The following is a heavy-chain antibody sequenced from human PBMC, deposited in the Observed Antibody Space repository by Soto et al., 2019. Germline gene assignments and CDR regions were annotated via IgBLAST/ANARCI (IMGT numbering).Heavy chain of an antibody. J-gene: IGHJ5*02. CDR1: GFTFSSYS. CDR2: ISSSSSYI. Sequence: EVQLVESGGGLVKPGGSLRLCCAASGFTFSSYSMTWVRQAPGKGLEWVSSISSSSSYIYYADSVKGRFTISRDNAKNSLYLQMNSLRAEDTAAYYCVRDGAAGTGEFDPWGQGTLVTVSS. V-gene: IGHV3-21*01. CDR3: VRDGAAGTGEFDP. D-gene: IGHD6-13*01.